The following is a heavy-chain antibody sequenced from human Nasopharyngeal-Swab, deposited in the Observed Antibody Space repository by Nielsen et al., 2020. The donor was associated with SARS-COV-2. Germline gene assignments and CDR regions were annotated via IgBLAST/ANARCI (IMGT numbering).Heavy chain of an antibody. V-gene: IGHV3-9*01. Sequence: SLKISCAASGFTFADYAMHWVRQAPGKGPEWVSGISWNSGTIVYADSVKGRFTISRDNAKNSLYLQMNSLRAEDTALYYCAKDILYSGSYYGVFDYWGQGTLVTVS. CDR1: GFTFADYA. J-gene: IGHJ4*02. CDR3: AKDILYSGSYYGVFDY. CDR2: ISWNSGTI. D-gene: IGHD1-26*01.